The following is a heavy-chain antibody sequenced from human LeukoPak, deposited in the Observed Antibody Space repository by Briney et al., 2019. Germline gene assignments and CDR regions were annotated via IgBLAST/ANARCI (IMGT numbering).Heavy chain of an antibody. CDR1: GFTFTNAW. Sequence: GGSLRLSCVASGFTFTNAWMSWVRQPPGKGLEWVGRIKSKTDGGTTDFAAPVKGRFTISRGDSKNTPYLQMNSLKSEDTAVYYCTTAGTYWGQGTLVTAPS. D-gene: IGHD1-26*01. CDR2: IKSKTDGGTT. CDR3: TTAGTY. V-gene: IGHV3-15*01. J-gene: IGHJ4*02.